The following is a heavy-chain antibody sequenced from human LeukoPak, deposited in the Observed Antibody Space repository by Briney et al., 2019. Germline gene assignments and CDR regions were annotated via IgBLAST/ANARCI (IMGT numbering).Heavy chain of an antibody. V-gene: IGHV4-59*08. J-gene: IGHJ3*02. Sequence: SETLSLTCTVSGEFISGFYWNWIRQPPGKGLEWIGYIYYSGSTNYNPSLKSRVTISIDTSKNQFSLKLSSVTAADTAVYYCARHQWVPAFDIWGQETMVTVSS. D-gene: IGHD1-26*01. CDR3: ARHQWVPAFDI. CDR2: IYYSGST. CDR1: GEFISGFY.